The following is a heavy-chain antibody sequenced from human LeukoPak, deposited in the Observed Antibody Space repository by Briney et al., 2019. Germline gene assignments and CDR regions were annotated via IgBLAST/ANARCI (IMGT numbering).Heavy chain of an antibody. Sequence: GGSLRLSCAASGFTFSSYWMSWVRQAPGKGLEWVANIKQDGSEKYYVDSVKGRFTVSRDNAKNSLYLQMNSLRAEDTAVYYCAIGGRFGLLDYWGQGTLVTVSS. CDR3: AIGGRFGLLDY. V-gene: IGHV3-7*01. D-gene: IGHD3-10*01. CDR2: IKQDGSEK. J-gene: IGHJ4*02. CDR1: GFTFSSYW.